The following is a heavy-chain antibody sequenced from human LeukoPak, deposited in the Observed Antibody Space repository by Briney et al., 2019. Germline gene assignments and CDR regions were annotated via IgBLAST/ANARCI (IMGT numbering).Heavy chain of an antibody. CDR2: INSSGGDT. V-gene: IGHV3-23*01. CDR1: GFTFSNYA. CDR3: DRLTYSGHNVFDI. D-gene: IGHD2-21*01. J-gene: IGHJ3*02. Sequence: GGSLRLSCAASGFTFSNYAMSWVRQAPGKGLEWVSDINSSGGDTYYADSVKGRFTISRDNSKNTLYLQMSSLRAEDTAVFYCDRLTYSGHNVFDIWGRGTMVTVSS.